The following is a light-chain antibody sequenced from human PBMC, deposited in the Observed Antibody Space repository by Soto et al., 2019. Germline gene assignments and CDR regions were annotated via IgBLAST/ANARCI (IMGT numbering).Light chain of an antibody. CDR3: QQRGTGPQK. V-gene: IGKV3-11*01. CDR1: QSLSTY. J-gene: IGKJ1*01. CDR2: DAS. Sequence: EIVLTQSPATLSLSPGERATLSCRASQSLSTYLAWYQQKPGQAPRLLMYDASHRATDIPARFSGSGSGSDFTLTISSREPEDFAVYYCQQRGTGPQKFGQGTRVEIK.